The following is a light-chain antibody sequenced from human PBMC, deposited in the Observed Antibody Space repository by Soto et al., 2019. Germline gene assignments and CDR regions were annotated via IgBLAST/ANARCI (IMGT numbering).Light chain of an antibody. Sequence: EIVLTQSPGTLSLSPGERATLSCRASQSVSSSYLAWYQQKPGQAPRLLIYGASGRATGIPDRFSGSGSGXXXXXXXXXLXXEXFXVXXCQQYPGYTFGQGTKLEIK. CDR1: QSVSSSY. CDR2: GAS. V-gene: IGKV3-20*01. CDR3: QQYPGYT. J-gene: IGKJ2*01.